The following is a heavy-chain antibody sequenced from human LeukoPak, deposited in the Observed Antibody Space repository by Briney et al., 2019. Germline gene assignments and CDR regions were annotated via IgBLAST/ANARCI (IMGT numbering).Heavy chain of an antibody. V-gene: IGHV7-4-1*02. CDR1: GYTFTNYA. J-gene: IGHJ5*02. D-gene: IGHD2-2*01. CDR2: INTDTGNP. CDR3: ARTLFGDQYQLLHNWFDP. Sequence: ASVKVSCKASGYTFTNYAMNGVRQAPGQGLEGMGWINTDTGNPTYAQGFTRRLVVSLDTSASTAYLQISSLKAEDTAVYYCARTLFGDQYQLLHNWFDPWGQGTLVTVSS.